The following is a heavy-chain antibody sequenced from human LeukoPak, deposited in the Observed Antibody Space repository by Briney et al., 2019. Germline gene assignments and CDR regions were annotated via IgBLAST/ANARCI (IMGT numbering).Heavy chain of an antibody. J-gene: IGHJ4*02. CDR3: AGTHYSDTTALDY. CDR1: AHTFTGNY. D-gene: IGHD3-22*01. CDR2: INPNTGDT. V-gene: IGHV1-2*02. Sequence: ASVKVSCKASAHTFTGNYIHWVRQAPGQGLEWMGWINPNTGDTNYAHNFHGRVTMTRDTPISTAQMELNGLRSDDTAIYYCAGTHYSDTTALDYWGQGTLVTVSS.